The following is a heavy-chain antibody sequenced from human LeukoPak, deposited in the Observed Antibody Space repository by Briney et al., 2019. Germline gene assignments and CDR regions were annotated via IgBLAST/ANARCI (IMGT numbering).Heavy chain of an antibody. D-gene: IGHD6-19*01. V-gene: IGHV3-23*01. Sequence: GGSLRLSCAASGFTFSNYGMSWVRQAPGKELEWVSRIVDSGSGTNYADSVKGRFSISRDNTKKTLYLQMNSLRAGDTAVYYCAKVQSSSGWYTFFDSWGQGILVTVSS. CDR1: GFTFSNYG. J-gene: IGHJ4*02. CDR3: AKVQSSSGWYTFFDS. CDR2: IVDSGSGT.